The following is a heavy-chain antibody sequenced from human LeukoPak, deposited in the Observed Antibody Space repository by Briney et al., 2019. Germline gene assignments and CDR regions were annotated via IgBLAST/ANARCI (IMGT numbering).Heavy chain of an antibody. CDR1: GFTFSSYA. V-gene: IGHV3-64D*06. J-gene: IGHJ4*02. CDR3: VKGPYYYDSSGYSGDYFDY. Sequence: GGSLRLSCSASGFTFSSYAMHWVRQAPGKGLEYVSAISSNGGSTYYADSVKGRFTISRDNSKNTLYLQISSLRAGDTAVYYCVKGPYYYDSSGYSGDYFDYWGQGTLVTVSS. D-gene: IGHD3-22*01. CDR2: ISSNGGST.